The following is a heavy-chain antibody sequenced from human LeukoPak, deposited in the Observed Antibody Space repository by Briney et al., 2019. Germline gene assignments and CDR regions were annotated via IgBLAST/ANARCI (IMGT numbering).Heavy chain of an antibody. J-gene: IGHJ3*02. V-gene: IGHV4-59*08. D-gene: IGHD6-13*01. CDR1: GGSISSNY. CDR3: ARHGGRQLAHDAFDI. CDR2: IYYSGDT. Sequence: RSSDTLSLTCNVSGGSISSNYWSWTRQPPGKGLEWIGYIYYSGDTNYNPSLKSRVTISIDTSKNQFSLKLSSVTAADSAVYYCARHGGRQLAHDAFDIWGQGTMVTVPS.